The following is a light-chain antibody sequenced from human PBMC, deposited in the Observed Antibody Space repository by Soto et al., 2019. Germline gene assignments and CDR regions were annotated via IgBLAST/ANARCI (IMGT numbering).Light chain of an antibody. CDR1: SSNIGVNT. J-gene: IGLJ2*01. V-gene: IGLV1-44*01. Sequence: QSVLTQPPSASGPSGQSVTISCSGSSSNIGVNTVSWYQQLPGTAPKLLIQNNNQRPSGVPDRFSGSKSGTSASLVLSGLKSDDEAEYYCAAWDDSLNGVLFGGGTKLTVL. CDR3: AAWDDSLNGVL. CDR2: NNN.